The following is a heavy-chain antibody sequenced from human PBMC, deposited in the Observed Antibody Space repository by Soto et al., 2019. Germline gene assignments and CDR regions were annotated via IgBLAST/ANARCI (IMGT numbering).Heavy chain of an antibody. D-gene: IGHD6-13*01. V-gene: IGHV3-30-3*01. Sequence: QVQLVESGGGVVQPGRSLRLSCAASGFSFSAYTMHWVLQVPGKGLEWVAVISFGGNSKYYADSVKGRFTISRDNSDNTLYLQMNNLREDDTALYYCARAGYSSSQGHYFSGLDVWGQGTTVTVSS. CDR3: ARAGYSSSQGHYFSGLDV. CDR1: GFSFSAYT. J-gene: IGHJ6*02. CDR2: ISFGGNSK.